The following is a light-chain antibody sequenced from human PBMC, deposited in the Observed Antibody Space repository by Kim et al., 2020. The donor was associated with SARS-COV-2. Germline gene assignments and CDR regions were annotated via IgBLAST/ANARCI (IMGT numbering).Light chain of an antibody. V-gene: IGKV3-20*01. CDR2: GAS. CDR1: QSVSSSN. J-gene: IGKJ2*01. CDR3: QQYGDSPYT. Sequence: EIVLTQSPVTLSLSPGERATLSCRASQSVSSSNLVWYQQKPGQAPRLVIYGASSRATGIPDRCSGSGSGTDFTLTIDRLEPEDFAVYYCQQYGDSPYTFGQGTKLEI.